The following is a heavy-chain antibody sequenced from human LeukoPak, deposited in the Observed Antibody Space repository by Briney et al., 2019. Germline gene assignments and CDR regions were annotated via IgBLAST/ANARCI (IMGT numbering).Heavy chain of an antibody. CDR2: ISVGAEYI. J-gene: IGHJ3*02. CDR1: GFTFSTYV. V-gene: IGHV3-23*01. D-gene: IGHD2-21*02. CDR3: AKGFHRRVTHDAFDI. Sequence: GGSLRLSCAASGFTFSTYVMNWFRQAPGKGLEWVSTISVGAEYIFYADSVKGRFTISRDDSNNALYLQMHSLRAEDTAVYYCAKGFHRRVTHDAFDIWGQGTMVTVSS.